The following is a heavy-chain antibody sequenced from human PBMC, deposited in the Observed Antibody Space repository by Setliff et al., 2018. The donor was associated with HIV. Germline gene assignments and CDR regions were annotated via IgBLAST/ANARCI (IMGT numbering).Heavy chain of an antibody. CDR2: INHSGST. CDR1: GGSFSGYY. J-gene: IGHJ2*01. CDR3: ARGPAEWQIVVVPAAHWYFEL. D-gene: IGHD2-2*01. V-gene: IGHV4-34*01. Sequence: SETLSLTCAVYGGSFSGYYWNWIRQSPGKGLEWIGEINHSGSTNYNPSLKSRITISVDTSKKQFSLKLNSVTAADTAVYYCARGPAEWQIVVVPAAHWYFELWGRGTLVTVSS.